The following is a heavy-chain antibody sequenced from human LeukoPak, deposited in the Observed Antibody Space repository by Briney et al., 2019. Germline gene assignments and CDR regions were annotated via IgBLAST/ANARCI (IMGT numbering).Heavy chain of an antibody. V-gene: IGHV4-59*08. CDR2: IYYSGST. Sequence: SETLSLTCTVSGDSINSYYWSWIRQPPGKGLEWVGYIYYSGSTDYNPSLKSRVIISVDRSKNRFSLKLNSVTAADTAVYFCARRKGGELDAFDIWGQGTRVTVSS. CDR3: ARRKGGELDAFDI. J-gene: IGHJ3*02. CDR1: GDSINSYY. D-gene: IGHD1-7*01.